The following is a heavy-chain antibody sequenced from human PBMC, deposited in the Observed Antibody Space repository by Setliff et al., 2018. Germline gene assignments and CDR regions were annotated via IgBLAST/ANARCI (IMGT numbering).Heavy chain of an antibody. Sequence: SVKVSCKASGGTFKNYGISWVRQAPGQGLEWMGGIIPIFGTTDYAQKFQERVTIITDESTSTAYMQLSSLGSEDTAVYYCVREGVDSRSSTDYRYYMDVWGKGTTVTVSS. D-gene: IGHD3-22*01. V-gene: IGHV1-69*05. CDR3: VREGVDSRSSTDYRYYMDV. J-gene: IGHJ6*03. CDR2: IIPIFGTT. CDR1: GGTFKNYG.